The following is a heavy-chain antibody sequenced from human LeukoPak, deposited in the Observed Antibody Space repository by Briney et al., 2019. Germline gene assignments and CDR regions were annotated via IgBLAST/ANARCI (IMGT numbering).Heavy chain of an antibody. V-gene: IGHV3-53*05. CDR2: LYGGGST. J-gene: IGHJ4*02. Sequence: GGSLRFSCAASGFTVSSDYMSWVRQAPGKGLEWVSVLYGGGSTYYADSVKGRFTISRDNSKNTLYLQMNSLRGEDTAVYYCARGGTPGYSTGWIDYWGQGTLVTVSS. D-gene: IGHD6-19*01. CDR1: GFTVSSDY. CDR3: ARGGTPGYSTGWIDY.